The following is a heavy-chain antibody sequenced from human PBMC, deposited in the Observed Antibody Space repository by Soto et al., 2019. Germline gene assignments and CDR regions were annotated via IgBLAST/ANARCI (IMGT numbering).Heavy chain of an antibody. D-gene: IGHD2-8*02. CDR1: GFTFNSYS. Sequence: GGSLRLSCAASGFTFNSYSMNWLRTAPGKGLEWVSYISSSSTTKYYTDSVKGRFTISRDNAKNTLYLQMDSLKDEDTAVYYCTTQGPHDGTGHPLGYFWGQGTLVTVSS. CDR2: ISSSSTTK. V-gene: IGHV3-48*02. J-gene: IGHJ4*02. CDR3: TTQGPHDGTGHPLGYF.